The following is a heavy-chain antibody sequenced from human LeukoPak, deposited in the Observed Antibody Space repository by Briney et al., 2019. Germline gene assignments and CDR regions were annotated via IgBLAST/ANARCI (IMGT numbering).Heavy chain of an antibody. CDR3: ARAMMVVANLWGVYDY. Sequence: GGSLRLSCTASGFTLKNYWMSWARQAPGKGLEWISGLSGSGGTTYYADSVKGRFTISRDNSKNTLYLQMDSLRAEDTAVYFCARAMMVVANLWGVYDYWGQGTLVTVSS. D-gene: IGHD3-22*01. V-gene: IGHV3-23*01. J-gene: IGHJ4*02. CDR1: GFTLKNYW. CDR2: LSGSGGTT.